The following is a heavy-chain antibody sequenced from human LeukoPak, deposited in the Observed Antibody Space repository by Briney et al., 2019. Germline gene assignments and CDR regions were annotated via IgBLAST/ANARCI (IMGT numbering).Heavy chain of an antibody. CDR1: GGSFSGYY. CDR2: INHSGST. Sequence: SETLSLTCAVYGGSFSGYYWSWIRQPPGKRLEWIGEINHSGSTSYNPSLKSRVTISVDTSKNQFSLKLSSVTAADTAVYYWARGRRSIVVVPAARRGYYYMDVWGNGTTVTVSS. J-gene: IGHJ6*03. V-gene: IGHV4-34*01. D-gene: IGHD2-2*01. CDR3: ARGRRSIVVVPAARRGYYYMDV.